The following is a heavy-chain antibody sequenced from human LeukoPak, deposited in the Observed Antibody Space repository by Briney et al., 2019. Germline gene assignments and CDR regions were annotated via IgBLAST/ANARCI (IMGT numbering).Heavy chain of an antibody. V-gene: IGHV1-2*02. CDR1: GYTFTGFY. J-gene: IGHJ4*02. CDR3: ARDQPRRGPGNHDY. D-gene: IGHD1-26*01. CDR2: INPNSGGT. Sequence: ASVKVSCKASGYTFTGFYIHWVRQAPGQGLEWMGWINPNSGGTNFAQKFQGRVTMTRDTSISTAYMDLSRLRSDDTAAYYCARDQPRRGPGNHDYWGQGTLVTVSS.